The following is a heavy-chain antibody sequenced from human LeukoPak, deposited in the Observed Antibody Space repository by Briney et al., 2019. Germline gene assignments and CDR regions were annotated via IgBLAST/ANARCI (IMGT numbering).Heavy chain of an antibody. J-gene: IGHJ6*02. D-gene: IGHD6-19*01. CDR3: ARSRRAVAGGYYYHYYGMDV. V-gene: IGHV4-34*01. CDR1: GGSFSGYY. Sequence: TSETLSLTCAVYGGSFSGYYWSWIRRPPGKGLEWIGEINHSGSTNYNPSLKSRVTISVDTSKNQFSLKLSSVTAADTAVYYCARSRRAVAGGYYYHYYGMDVWGQGTTVTVSS. CDR2: INHSGST.